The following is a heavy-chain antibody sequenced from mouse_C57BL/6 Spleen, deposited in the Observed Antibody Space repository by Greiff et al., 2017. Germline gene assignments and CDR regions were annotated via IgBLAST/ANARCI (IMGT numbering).Heavy chain of an antibody. CDR2: IYPRSGNT. CDR3: ARNGNSRYFDV. D-gene: IGHD2-1*01. J-gene: IGHJ1*03. V-gene: IGHV1-81*01. Sequence: QVQLQQSGAELARPGASVKLSCKASGYTFTSYGISWVKQRTGPGLEWIGEIYPRSGNTYYNEKFKGRATLTADKSSSTAYMELRSLTSEDSAVYFCARNGNSRYFDVWGTGTTVTVSS. CDR1: GYTFTSYG.